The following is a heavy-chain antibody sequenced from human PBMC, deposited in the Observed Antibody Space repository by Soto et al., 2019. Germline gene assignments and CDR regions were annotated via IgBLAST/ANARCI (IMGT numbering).Heavy chain of an antibody. CDR3: ARGIAAAAVDY. Sequence: PGGSLRLSCVASGFTFSSYAMTWVRQAPGKGLEWVSSMGGSGRSTYYTDSVKGRFTISRDNSKSTLYLQMTSLRVDDTAVYYCARGIAAAAVDYWGQGTLVTVSS. CDR1: GFTFSSYA. CDR2: MGGSGRST. J-gene: IGHJ4*02. D-gene: IGHD6-13*01. V-gene: IGHV3-23*01.